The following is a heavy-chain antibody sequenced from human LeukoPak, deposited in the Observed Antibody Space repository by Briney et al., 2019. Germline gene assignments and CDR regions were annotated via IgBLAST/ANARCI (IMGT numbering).Heavy chain of an antibody. Sequence: GGSLRLSCASSGFTFRTYWMSWVRLAPGQGLEWVANIKQDGSEKYYVDSVKGRFTISRDNAKNSLYLQMNSLRAEDTAVYYCAKAYYDPSGYSYYFDYWGQGTLVTVSS. J-gene: IGHJ4*02. D-gene: IGHD3-22*01. CDR3: AKAYYDPSGYSYYFDY. V-gene: IGHV3-7*01. CDR2: IKQDGSEK. CDR1: GFTFRTYW.